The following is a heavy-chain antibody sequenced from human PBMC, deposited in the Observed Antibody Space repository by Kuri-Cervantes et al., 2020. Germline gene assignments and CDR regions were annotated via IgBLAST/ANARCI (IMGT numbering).Heavy chain of an antibody. D-gene: IGHD2-15*01. Sequence: GSLRLSCAASGFTFSSYALSWVRQAPGKGLEWVSAISGSGGSTYYADSAKGRFTISRDNSKNTLYLQMNSLRAEDTAVYYCAKDLLDCSGGSCYDDDAFDIWGQGTMVTVSS. CDR2: ISGSGGST. V-gene: IGHV3-23*01. CDR3: AKDLLDCSGGSCYDDDAFDI. CDR1: GFTFSSYA. J-gene: IGHJ3*02.